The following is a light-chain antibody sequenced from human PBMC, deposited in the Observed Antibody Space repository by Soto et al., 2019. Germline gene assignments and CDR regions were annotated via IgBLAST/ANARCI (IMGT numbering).Light chain of an antibody. J-gene: IGKJ3*01. V-gene: IGKV3-15*01. Sequence: EIVVTQSPATLSVSPGERATLSCRASQSVSRNLAWYQQKPGQAPRLLMYGASTRATGIPARFSGSGSGTAFTLTISSLQSEDFAVYYCQQYNNWPFTFGPGTKVDIK. CDR3: QQYNNWPFT. CDR1: QSVSRN. CDR2: GAS.